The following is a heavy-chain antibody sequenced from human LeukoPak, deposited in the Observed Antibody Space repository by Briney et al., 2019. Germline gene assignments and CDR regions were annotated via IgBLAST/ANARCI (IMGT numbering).Heavy chain of an antibody. Sequence: GASVKVSCKASGYTFTSYYMHWVRQAPGQGLEWMGIINPSGGSTRYAQKFQGRVTMTRDTSTSTVYMELSSLRSEDTAVYYCARGVVTATQHDAFDIWGQGTMVTVSS. D-gene: IGHD2-21*02. V-gene: IGHV1-46*01. CDR1: GYTFTSYY. CDR3: ARGVVTATQHDAFDI. CDR2: INPSGGST. J-gene: IGHJ3*02.